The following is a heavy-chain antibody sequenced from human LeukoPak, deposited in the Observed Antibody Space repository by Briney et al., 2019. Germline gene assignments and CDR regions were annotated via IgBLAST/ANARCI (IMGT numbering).Heavy chain of an antibody. CDR1: GFTLSDYA. Sequence: GGSLRLSCVGSGFTLSDYAMTWVRQAPGKGLEWVSGASGSGANTYYADSVKGRFTISRDNSKNTLYLQMNSLRAEDTAVYYCAKDRVDYYGSGSFYRATTFDYWGQGTLVTVSS. CDR2: ASGSGANT. V-gene: IGHV3-23*01. CDR3: AKDRVDYYGSGSFYRATTFDY. D-gene: IGHD3-10*01. J-gene: IGHJ4*02.